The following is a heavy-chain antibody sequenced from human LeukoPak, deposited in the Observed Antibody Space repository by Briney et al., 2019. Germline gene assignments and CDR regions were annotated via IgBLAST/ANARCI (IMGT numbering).Heavy chain of an antibody. V-gene: IGHV5-51*01. CDR2: ICPGDSDT. CDR3: ATAGGDCSSSSCLYAFQI. J-gene: IGHJ3*02. Sequence: GESLNISCKCSGYYIGNLWIGWGRQLPGKGQERMGVICPGDSDTRYRPSFRGQVTFSADTSNSVDSLQWSSLKASDAAIYYCATAGGDCSSSSCLYAFQIWGQGTMVTVSP. CDR1: GYYIGNLW. D-gene: IGHD2-2*01.